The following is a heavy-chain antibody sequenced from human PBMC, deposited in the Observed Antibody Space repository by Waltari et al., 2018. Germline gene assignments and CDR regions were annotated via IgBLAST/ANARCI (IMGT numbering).Heavy chain of an antibody. J-gene: IGHJ4*02. D-gene: IGHD1-26*01. CDR3: ARLELVGATHDY. V-gene: IGHV4-61*09. CDR2: IYTSGST. Sequence: QVQLQESGPGLVKPSQTLSLTCTVSGGSISSGSYYWSWIRQPAGKGLEWIGYIYTSGSTNYNPSLKSRVTIAVDTSKNQFSLKLSSVTAADTAVYYCARLELVGATHDYWGQGTLVSVSS. CDR1: GGSISSGSYY.